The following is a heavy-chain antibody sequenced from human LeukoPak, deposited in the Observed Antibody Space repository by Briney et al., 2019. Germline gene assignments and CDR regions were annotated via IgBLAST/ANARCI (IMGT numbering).Heavy chain of an antibody. CDR3: AKDRYDFWSGYYRGYYFDY. V-gene: IGHV3-23*01. Sequence: PGGSLRLSCAASGFTFSSYAMSWVRQAPGKGLEWVSAISGSGGSTYYADSVNGRFTISRDNSKNTLYLQMNSLRAEDTAVYYCAKDRYDFWSGYYRGYYFDYWGQGTLVTVSS. CDR2: ISGSGGST. D-gene: IGHD3-3*01. J-gene: IGHJ4*02. CDR1: GFTFSSYA.